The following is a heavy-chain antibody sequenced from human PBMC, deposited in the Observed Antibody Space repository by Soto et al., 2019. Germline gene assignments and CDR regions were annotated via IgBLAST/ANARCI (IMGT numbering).Heavy chain of an antibody. D-gene: IGHD1-26*01. CDR2: IIPIFGTA. Sequence: SVKVSCKASGGTFSSYAISWVRQAPGQGLEWMGGIIPIFGTANYAQKFQGRVTITADESTSTAYMELSSLRSEDTAVYYCARNSGSYSPLDPWGQGTLVTVSS. V-gene: IGHV1-69*13. CDR3: ARNSGSYSPLDP. J-gene: IGHJ5*02. CDR1: GGTFSSYA.